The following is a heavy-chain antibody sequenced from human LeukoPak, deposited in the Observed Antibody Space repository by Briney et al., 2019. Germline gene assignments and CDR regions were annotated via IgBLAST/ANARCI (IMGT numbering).Heavy chain of an antibody. D-gene: IGHD1-26*01. CDR3: ARDFRALVGATAGGDY. V-gene: IGHV3-30-3*01. J-gene: IGHJ4*02. CDR2: ISYDGSNK. CDR1: GFTFSSYA. Sequence: GGSLRLSCAASGFTFSSYAMHWVRQAPGKGLEWVAVISYDGSNKYYADSVKGRFTIPRDNSKNTLYLQMNSLRAEDTAVYYCARDFRALVGATAGGDYWGQGTLVTVSS.